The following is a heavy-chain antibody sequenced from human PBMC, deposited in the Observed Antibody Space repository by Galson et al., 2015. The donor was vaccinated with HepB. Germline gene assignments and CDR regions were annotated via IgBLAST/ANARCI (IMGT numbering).Heavy chain of an antibody. J-gene: IGHJ4*02. CDR3: ADINFGGNS. Sequence: SLRLSCAASGFIVTSKYINWVRQAPGKGLEWVSVIYSGGSTFYADSVTGRFTVSRDNSKNTVYLQMNSLRAEDTAVYYCADINFGGNSWGQGTPVTVSS. D-gene: IGHD4-23*01. CDR2: IYSGGST. V-gene: IGHV3-53*01. CDR1: GFIVTSKY.